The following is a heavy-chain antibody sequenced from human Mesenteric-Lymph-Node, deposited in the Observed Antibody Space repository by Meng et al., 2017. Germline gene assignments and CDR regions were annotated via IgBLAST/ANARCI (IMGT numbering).Heavy chain of an antibody. J-gene: IGHJ2*01. CDR3: ARGQKGYFDL. CDR1: GGSISSSNYY. CDR2: IYNSGST. Sequence: VQLQESGPGLVKPSQTLSLTCTVSGGSISSSNYYWSWIRQPPGKGLEWSGHIYNSGSTYYNPSLKSRITISVGTSKNQFSLKLSSVTAADTAVYYCARGQKGYFDLWGRGTLVTVSS. V-gene: IGHV4-30-4*01.